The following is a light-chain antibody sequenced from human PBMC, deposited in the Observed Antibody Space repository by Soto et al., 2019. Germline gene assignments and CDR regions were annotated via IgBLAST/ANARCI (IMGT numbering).Light chain of an antibody. V-gene: IGLV2-14*01. CDR2: DVS. CDR3: ISYSSSTVV. CDR1: SSDVGTYEF. J-gene: IGLJ2*01. Sequence: QSALTQPASVSGSPGQSITISCTGTSSDVGTYEFVSWYQQHPGKAPKLMIYDVSNRPSGVSNRFSGSKSGNTASLTISGLQAEDEADYYCISYSSSTVVFGGGTKLTVL.